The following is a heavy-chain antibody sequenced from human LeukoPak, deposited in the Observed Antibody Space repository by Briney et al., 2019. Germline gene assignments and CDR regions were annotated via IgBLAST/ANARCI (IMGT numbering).Heavy chain of an antibody. CDR2: IIPSLGIA. V-gene: IGHV1-69*04. D-gene: IGHD3-10*01. J-gene: IGHJ4*02. CDR1: GGTFSSYA. Sequence: SVKVSCKASGGTFSSYAISWVRQAPGQGLEWIERIIPSLGIANYAQKFQGRVTITAEKSTSTVYMELRRLRYEDTAVYYCARDLGPYGSGSYHRYWSQGTLVTVSS. CDR3: ARDLGPYGSGSYHRY.